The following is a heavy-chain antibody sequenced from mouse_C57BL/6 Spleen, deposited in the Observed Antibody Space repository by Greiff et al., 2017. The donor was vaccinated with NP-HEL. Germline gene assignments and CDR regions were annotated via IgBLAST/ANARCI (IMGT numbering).Heavy chain of an antibody. CDR2: IWTGGGT. Sequence: QVQLKESGPGLVAPSQSLSITCTVSGFSLTSYAISWVRQPPGKGLEWLGVIWTGGGTNYNSALKSRLSISKDNSKSQVFLKMNSLQTDDTARYYCARNWPYGYDLSYYAMDYWGQGTSVTVSS. D-gene: IGHD2-2*01. CDR3: ARNWPYGYDLSYYAMDY. V-gene: IGHV2-9-1*01. J-gene: IGHJ4*01. CDR1: GFSLTSYA.